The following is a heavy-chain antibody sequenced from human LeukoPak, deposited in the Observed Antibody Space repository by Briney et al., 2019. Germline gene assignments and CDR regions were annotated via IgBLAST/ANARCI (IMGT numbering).Heavy chain of an antibody. J-gene: IGHJ5*02. CDR3: ARDRGSGWRNPFDP. D-gene: IGHD6-19*01. Sequence: VGSLRLSYAASRFTFNNYSMNWVHQAPGKGLNCVSSISISSSYIYYADSVKGRFAISRDNAKNSLYLQMISLRAEDTAVYYCARDRGSGWRNPFDPWGQGTLVTVSS. V-gene: IGHV3-21*01. CDR1: RFTFNNYS. CDR2: ISISSSYI.